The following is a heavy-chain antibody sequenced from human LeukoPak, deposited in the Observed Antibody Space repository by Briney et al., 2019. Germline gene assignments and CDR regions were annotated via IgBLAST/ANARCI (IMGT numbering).Heavy chain of an antibody. J-gene: IGHJ4*02. CDR3: ARGALYDSSGYFDY. D-gene: IGHD3-22*01. V-gene: IGHV1-69*04. CDR2: IIPILGIA. Sequence: SVKVSCKASGGTISSYAISWVRQAPGQGLEWMGRIIPILGIANYAQKFQGRVTITADKSTSTAYMELSSLRSEDTAVYYCARGALYDSSGYFDYWGQGTLVTVSS. CDR1: GGTISSYA.